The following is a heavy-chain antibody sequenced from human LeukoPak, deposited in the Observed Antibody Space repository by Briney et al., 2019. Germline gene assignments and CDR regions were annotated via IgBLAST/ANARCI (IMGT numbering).Heavy chain of an antibody. D-gene: IGHD3-3*01. J-gene: IGHJ4*02. CDR2: ISAYDGNS. Sequence: ASVKVSCKASGYTFTIYGITWVRQAPGQGLEWMGWISAYDGNSNHAEKLQGRVTMTTDTSTSTAYMELRSLRSDDTAVYYCARDGKGRYDFRENDYWGQGTLVTVSS. CDR3: ARDGKGRYDFRENDY. CDR1: GYTFTIYG. V-gene: IGHV1-18*01.